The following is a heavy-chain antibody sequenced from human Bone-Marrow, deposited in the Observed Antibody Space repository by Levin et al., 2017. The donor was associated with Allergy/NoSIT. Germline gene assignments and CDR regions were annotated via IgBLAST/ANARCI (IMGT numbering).Heavy chain of an antibody. J-gene: IGHJ6*02. CDR1: GFTFSSYA. Sequence: GGSLRLSCAASGFTFSSYAMSWVRQAPGKGLEWVSAISGSGGSTYYADSVKGRFTISRDNSKNTLYLQMNSLRAEDTAVYYCAKVSQQLVRHYYYGMDVWGQGTTVTVSS. D-gene: IGHD6-13*01. V-gene: IGHV3-23*01. CDR2: ISGSGGST. CDR3: AKVSQQLVRHYYYGMDV.